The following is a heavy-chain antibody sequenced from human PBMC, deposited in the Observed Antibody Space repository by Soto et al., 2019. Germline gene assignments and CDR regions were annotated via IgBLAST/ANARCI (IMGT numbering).Heavy chain of an antibody. D-gene: IGHD2-21*02. J-gene: IGHJ6*02. V-gene: IGHV2-70*01. Sequence: SGPTLVNPTQTLTLTCTFSGFSPSTSGMCVSWIRQPPGKALEWLALIDWDDDKYYSTSLKTRLTISKDTSKNQVVLTMTNMDPVDTATYYCARITVVTATLSPYYYYYGMDVWGQGTTVTVSS. CDR2: IDWDDDK. CDR1: GFSPSTSGMC. CDR3: ARITVVTATLSPYYYYYGMDV.